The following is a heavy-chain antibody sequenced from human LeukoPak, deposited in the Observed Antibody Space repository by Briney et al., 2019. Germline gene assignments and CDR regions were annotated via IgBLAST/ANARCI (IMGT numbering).Heavy chain of an antibody. CDR2: ISYDGSEK. CDR3: AKDSSTRRVVVITTFWFDP. Sequence: GRSLRLSCAASGFTFSSYPMHWVRQAPGKGLEWVAIISYDGSEKHYADPVKGRFTISRDNSKNTLYLQMNSLRAEDTAVYYCAKDSSTRRVVVITTFWFDPWGQGTLVTVSS. V-gene: IGHV3-30-3*01. CDR1: GFTFSSYP. J-gene: IGHJ5*02. D-gene: IGHD3-22*01.